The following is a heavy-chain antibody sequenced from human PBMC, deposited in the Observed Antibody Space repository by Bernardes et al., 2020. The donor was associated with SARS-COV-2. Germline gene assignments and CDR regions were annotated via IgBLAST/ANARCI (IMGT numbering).Heavy chain of an antibody. CDR3: AREVGTATRYGLDV. V-gene: IGHV4-34*01. CDR2: ITHSGST. CDR1: GGSFSDYY. Sequence: SETLSLTCAVYGGSFSDYYWTWIRQSPGKGLEWIGEITHSGSTNYNPSLKSRITISVDTSKMQFSLKVRSLTAADTAIYYCAREVGTATRYGLDVWGHGTTVPVSS. D-gene: IGHD1-26*01. J-gene: IGHJ6*02.